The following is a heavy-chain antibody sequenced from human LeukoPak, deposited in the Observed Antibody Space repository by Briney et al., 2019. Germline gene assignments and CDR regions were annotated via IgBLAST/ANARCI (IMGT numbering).Heavy chain of an antibody. V-gene: IGHV4-59*01. J-gene: IGHJ5*02. CDR3: ARSSGYYYWFDP. Sequence: PSETLSLTCAVSGGSISSYYWSWIRQPPGKGLEWIGYIYYSGGTNYNPSLKSRVTISVDTSKNQFSLKLSSVTAADTAVYYRARSSGYYYWFDPWGQGTLVTVSS. D-gene: IGHD3-22*01. CDR1: GGSISSYY. CDR2: IYYSGGT.